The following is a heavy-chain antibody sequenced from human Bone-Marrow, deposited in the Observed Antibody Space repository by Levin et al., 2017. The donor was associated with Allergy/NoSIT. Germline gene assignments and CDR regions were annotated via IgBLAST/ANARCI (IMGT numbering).Heavy chain of an antibody. CDR3: ARAGAGTSWFDR. D-gene: IGHD6-13*01. V-gene: IGHV4-31*03. CDR2: IHYSGSA. CDR1: GGSITSGPYY. J-gene: IGHJ5*02. Sequence: TLSLTCTVSGGSITSGPYYWSWIRQHPGKGLEWIGYIHYSGSAYYNPSLQSRVAISVDTSKKQFSLKLNSVTAADTAVYYCARAGAGTSWFDRWGRGTLVTVSS.